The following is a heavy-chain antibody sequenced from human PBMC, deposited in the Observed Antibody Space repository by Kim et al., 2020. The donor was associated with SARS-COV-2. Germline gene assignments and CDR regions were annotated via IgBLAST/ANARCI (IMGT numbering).Heavy chain of an antibody. J-gene: IGHJ4*02. V-gene: IGHV4-59*01. CDR3: ARDGVAATFDY. D-gene: IGHD2-15*01. CDR2: IYYSGST. Sequence: SETLSLTCTVSGGSISSYYWSWIRQPPGKGLEWIGYIYYSGSTNYNPSLKSRVTISVDTSKNQFSLKLSSVTAADTAVYYCARDGVAATFDYWGQGTLVTVSS. CDR1: GGSISSYY.